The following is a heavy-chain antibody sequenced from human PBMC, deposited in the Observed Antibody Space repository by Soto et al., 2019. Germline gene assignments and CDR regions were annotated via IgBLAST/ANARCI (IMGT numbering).Heavy chain of an antibody. CDR3: ARKYNYESSGYYY. CDR2: INSDGSST. CDR1: GFTFSSYW. V-gene: IGHV3-74*01. D-gene: IGHD3-22*01. J-gene: IGHJ4*02. Sequence: EVQMVESGGGLVQPGGSLRLSCADSGFTFSSYWMHWVRQAPGKGLVWVSRINSDGSSTNYADSVKGRFTISRDNAKNTLYLQMNSLRVEDTAVYYCARKYNYESSGYYYWGQGTLVTVSS.